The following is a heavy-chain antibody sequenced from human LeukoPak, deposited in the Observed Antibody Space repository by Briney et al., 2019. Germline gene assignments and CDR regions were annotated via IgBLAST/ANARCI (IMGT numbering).Heavy chain of an antibody. J-gene: IGHJ3*02. CDR1: GFTFSSYS. V-gene: IGHV3-21*01. CDR3: AKDYVWFGELFDAFDI. D-gene: IGHD3-10*01. CDR2: ISSNSSYI. Sequence: GGSLRLSCAASGFTFSSYSMNWVRQAPGKGLEWVSSISSNSSYIYYADSVKGRFTISRDNAKNSLYLQMNSLRAEDTAVYYCAKDYVWFGELFDAFDIWGQGTMVTVSS.